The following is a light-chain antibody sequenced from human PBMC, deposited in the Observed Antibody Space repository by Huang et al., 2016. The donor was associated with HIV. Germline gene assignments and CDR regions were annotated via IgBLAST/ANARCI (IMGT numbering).Light chain of an antibody. J-gene: IGKJ2*01. V-gene: IGKV4-1*01. CDR2: VAS. Sequence: DIVVTQSPDSLAVSLGVRATITCKTSQSVSYSSNNKHYVSWYQQKPRQTPRLIIYVASTRESGVPDRFSGSGSGIDFTLTISNLQAEDVAVYYCQQYYTTPYTFGQGTKLEI. CDR1: QSVSYSSNNKHY. CDR3: QQYYTTPYT.